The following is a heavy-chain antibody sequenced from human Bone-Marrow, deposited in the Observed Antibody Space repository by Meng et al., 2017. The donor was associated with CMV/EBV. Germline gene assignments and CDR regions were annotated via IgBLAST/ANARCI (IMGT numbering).Heavy chain of an antibody. CDR3: ARDLGGGFGEDLSRYYYAMDV. D-gene: IGHD3-10*01. CDR2: IIPIFGTA. J-gene: IGHJ6*02. Sequence: SVKVSCKASGGTFSSYAISWVRQAPGQGLEWMGGIIPIFGTANYAQKFQGRVTMTTDTSTSTAYMELRSLRSDDTAVYYCARDLGGGFGEDLSRYYYAMDVWGQGTTITVSS. CDR1: GGTFSSYA. V-gene: IGHV1-69*05.